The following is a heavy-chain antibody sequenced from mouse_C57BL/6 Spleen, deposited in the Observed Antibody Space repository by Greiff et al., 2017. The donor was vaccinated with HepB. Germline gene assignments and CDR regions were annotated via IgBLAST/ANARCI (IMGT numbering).Heavy chain of an antibody. CDR2: IYPGDGDT. CDR3: ARSYYGSSSYWYFDV. CDR1: GYAFSSSW. J-gene: IGHJ1*03. D-gene: IGHD1-1*01. Sequence: QVQLQQSGPELVKPGASVKISCKASGYAFSSSWMNWVKQRPGKGLEWIGRIYPGDGDTNYNGKFKGKATLTADKSSSTAYMQLSSLTSEDSAVYFCARSYYGSSSYWYFDVWGTGTTVTVSS. V-gene: IGHV1-82*01.